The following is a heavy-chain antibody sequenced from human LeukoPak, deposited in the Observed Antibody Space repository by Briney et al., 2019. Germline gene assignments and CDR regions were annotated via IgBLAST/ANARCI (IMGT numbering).Heavy chain of an antibody. CDR3: AKDRGYSYGYSTAFDY. Sequence: GGSLRLSCAASGFTFSSYAMSWVRQAPGKGLEWVSAISGSGGSTYYADSVKGRFTISRDNSKNTLHLQMNSLRAEDTAVYYCAKDRGYSYGYSTAFDYWGQGTLVTVSS. CDR2: ISGSGGST. J-gene: IGHJ4*02. CDR1: GFTFSSYA. V-gene: IGHV3-23*01. D-gene: IGHD5-18*01.